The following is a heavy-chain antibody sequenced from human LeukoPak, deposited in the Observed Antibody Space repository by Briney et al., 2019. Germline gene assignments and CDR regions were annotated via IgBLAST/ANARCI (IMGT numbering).Heavy chain of an antibody. J-gene: IGHJ5*02. D-gene: IGHD3-16*01. V-gene: IGHV4-34*01. CDR1: GGSFSGYY. CDR2: INHSGST. Sequence: PSETLSLTCAVYGGSFSGYYWSWIRQPPGKGLEWIGEINHSGSTNYNPSLKSRVTISVDTSKNQFSLKLSSVTAADTAVYYCARHGGRDPWGQGTLVTVSS. CDR3: ARHGGRDP.